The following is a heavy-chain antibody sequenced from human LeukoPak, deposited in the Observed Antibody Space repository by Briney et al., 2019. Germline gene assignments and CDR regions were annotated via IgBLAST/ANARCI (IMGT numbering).Heavy chain of an antibody. CDR3: AKYALREIFFGDF. CDR2: ISPGSTRT. J-gene: IGHJ4*02. V-gene: IGHV3-23*01. D-gene: IGHD3-3*01. Sequence: GGSLRLSCAASGFTFSSYSMSWVRQAPGKWLEWVSAISPGSTRTYYAASVKGRFTISRDNSMNTLYLHMDSLRAEDTAVYYCAKYALREIFFGDFWGQGTLVAVSS. CDR1: GFTFSSYS.